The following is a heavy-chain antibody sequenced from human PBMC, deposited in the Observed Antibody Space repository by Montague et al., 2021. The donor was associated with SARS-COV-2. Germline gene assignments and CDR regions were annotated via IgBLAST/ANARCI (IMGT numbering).Heavy chain of an antibody. J-gene: IGHJ6*02. Sequence: SETLSLTCAVYGGSFSGYYWSWIRQPPGKGLEWIGEINHSGSTNYNPSLKSRVTISVDMSKNQFPLKLSSVTAADTAVYYCARGRGTALFRRVYFGMDVWGQGTTVTVSS. D-gene: IGHD1-1*01. CDR1: GGSFSGYY. V-gene: IGHV4-34*01. CDR2: INHSGST. CDR3: ARGRGTALFRRVYFGMDV.